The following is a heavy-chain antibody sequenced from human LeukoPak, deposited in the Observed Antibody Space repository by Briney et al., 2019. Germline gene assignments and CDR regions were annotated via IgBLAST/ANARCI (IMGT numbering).Heavy chain of an antibody. V-gene: IGHV3-11*06. D-gene: IGHD5-12*01. Sequence: GGSLRLSCAASGFTFSDYYMSWIRQAPGKGLEWVSYIASSSSYTNYADSVKGRFTISRDYAKNSLYLQMNSLRAEDTAVYYCARAIEATRRSTGTCNYFDYWGQGTLVTVSS. CDR3: ARAIEATRRSTGTCNYFDY. J-gene: IGHJ4*02. CDR1: GFTFSDYY. CDR2: IASSSSYT.